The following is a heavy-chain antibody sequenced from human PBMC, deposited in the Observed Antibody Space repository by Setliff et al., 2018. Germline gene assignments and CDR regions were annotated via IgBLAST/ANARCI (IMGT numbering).Heavy chain of an antibody. Sequence: GGSLRLSCAASGFTFSSYSMSWVRQAPGKGLEWVSVINNIGDTAYYADSVKGRFTIFRDNSKSSVYLQMNNLRVEDTAIYYCAKEVWNYYDKSWSGYADHWGQGTLVTVSS. J-gene: IGHJ4*02. CDR1: GFTFSSYS. CDR2: INNIGDTA. V-gene: IGHV3-23*01. D-gene: IGHD3-3*01. CDR3: AKEVWNYYDKSWSGYADH.